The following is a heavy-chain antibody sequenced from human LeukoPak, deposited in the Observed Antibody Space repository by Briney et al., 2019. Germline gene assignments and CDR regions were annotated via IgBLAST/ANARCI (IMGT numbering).Heavy chain of an antibody. J-gene: IGHJ4*02. V-gene: IGHV4-39*01. CDR1: GGSISSSSYY. CDR3: AVDYGDDLTYY. Sequence: SETLSLTCTVSGGSISSSSYYWGWIRPPPGKGLEWIGSIYYSGSTYYNPSLKGRVTISEDTSKNQFSLKLSSVTAAETAVYYCAVDYGDDLTYYWGEGTLVTVSS. D-gene: IGHD4-17*01. CDR2: IYYSGST.